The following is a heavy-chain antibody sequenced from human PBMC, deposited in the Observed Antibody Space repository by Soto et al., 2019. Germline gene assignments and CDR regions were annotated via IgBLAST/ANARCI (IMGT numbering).Heavy chain of an antibody. Sequence: PSETLSLTCTVSGGSISSYYWSWIRQPPGKGLEWIGYIYYSGSTNYNPSLKSRVTISVDTSKNQFSLKLSSVTAADTAVYYCARVYESITIFGVVISHFDYWGQGTLVTVSS. V-gene: IGHV4-59*01. CDR2: IYYSGST. D-gene: IGHD3-3*01. J-gene: IGHJ4*02. CDR3: ARVYESITIFGVVISHFDY. CDR1: GGSISSYY.